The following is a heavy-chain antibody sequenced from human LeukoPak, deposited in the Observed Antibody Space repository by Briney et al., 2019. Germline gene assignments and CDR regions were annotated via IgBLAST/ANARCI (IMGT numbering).Heavy chain of an antibody. CDR3: AKSLYTSSWSGDY. CDR1: GFTVSSNY. Sequence: PGRSLRLSCAASGFTVSSNYMSWVRQAPGKGLEWVSAISGGGGSTYYADSVKGRFTISRDNSKNTLYLQMNSLRAEDTAEYYCAKSLYTSSWSGDYWGQGTLVTVSS. D-gene: IGHD6-13*01. V-gene: IGHV3-23*01. CDR2: ISGGGGST. J-gene: IGHJ4*02.